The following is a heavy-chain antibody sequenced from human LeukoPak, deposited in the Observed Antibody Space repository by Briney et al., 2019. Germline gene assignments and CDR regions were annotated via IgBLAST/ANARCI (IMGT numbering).Heavy chain of an antibody. CDR3: ARDQEGFDY. V-gene: IGHV1-46*01. CDR1: GYTFTNNY. J-gene: IGHJ4*02. CDR2: IYSRDGST. Sequence: ASVKVSCKASGYTFTNNYLHWVRQAPGQGLEWMGMIYSRDGSTSYAQNFQGRVTVTRDTSTTTVHMELRGLRFEDTAVYYCARDQEGFDYWGQGTVVTVSS.